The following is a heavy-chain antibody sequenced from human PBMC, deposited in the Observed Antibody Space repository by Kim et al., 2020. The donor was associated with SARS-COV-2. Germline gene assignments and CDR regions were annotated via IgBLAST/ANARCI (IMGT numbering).Heavy chain of an antibody. CDR3: ARGYWGFRSYYFDY. D-gene: IGHD7-27*01. CDR1: GGSFSGYY. V-gene: IGHV4-34*01. CDR2: INHSGST. J-gene: IGHJ4*02. Sequence: SETLSLTCAVYGGSFSGYYWSWIRQPPGKGLEWIGEINHSGSTNYNPSLKSRVTISVDTSKNQFSLKLSSVTAADTAVYYCARGYWGFRSYYFDYWGQGTLVTVSS.